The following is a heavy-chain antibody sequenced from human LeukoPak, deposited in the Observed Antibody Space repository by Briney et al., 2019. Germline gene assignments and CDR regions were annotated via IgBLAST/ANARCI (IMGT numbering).Heavy chain of an antibody. CDR3: AKDPSYGYGFINY. J-gene: IGHJ4*02. Sequence: GGSLRLSCAASGFTFSSYGMHWVRQAPGKGLEWVAVISYDGSNKYYADSVKGRFTISRDNSENTLYLQMNSLRAEDTAVYYCAKDPSYGYGFINYWGQGTLVTVSS. CDR2: ISYDGSNK. D-gene: IGHD5-18*01. CDR1: GFTFSSYG. V-gene: IGHV3-30*18.